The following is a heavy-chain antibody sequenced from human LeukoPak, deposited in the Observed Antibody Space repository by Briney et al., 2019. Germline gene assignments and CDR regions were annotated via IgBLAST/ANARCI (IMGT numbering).Heavy chain of an antibody. CDR1: GGTFSSYA. D-gene: IGHD3-9*01. J-gene: IGHJ6*04. CDR2: IIPIFGTA. V-gene: IGHV1-69*06. Sequence: VASVTVSCKASGGTFSSYAISWVRQAPGQGLEWMGGIIPIFGTANYAQKIQGRVTITADKYTSTAYMELSSLRSEDTAVYYCARDSSQTHYDILTGYPTLYYYYGMDVWGKGTTVTVSS. CDR3: ARDSSQTHYDILTGYPTLYYYYGMDV.